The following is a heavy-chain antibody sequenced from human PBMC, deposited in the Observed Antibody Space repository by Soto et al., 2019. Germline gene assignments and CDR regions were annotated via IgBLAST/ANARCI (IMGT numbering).Heavy chain of an antibody. CDR3: AREVAADGTFREDVFDI. J-gene: IGHJ3*02. CDR1: GGTFSNHA. Sequence: QVHLVQSGAEVKKPGSSVKVSCKASGGTFSNHASNWVRQAPGQGLGWMGRIIPIFTKTNYAQKFQGRVTITSDESTITAYMELSSLKHDDSAVYYCAREVAADGTFREDVFDIWGHVTLGTVSS. CDR2: IIPIFTKT. D-gene: IGHD6-13*01. V-gene: IGHV1-69*05.